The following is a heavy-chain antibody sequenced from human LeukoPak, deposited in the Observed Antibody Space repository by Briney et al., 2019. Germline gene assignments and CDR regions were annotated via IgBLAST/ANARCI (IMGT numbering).Heavy chain of an antibody. CDR3: AKSDYYDSSGYYQYYFDY. CDR1: GFTFNSYA. J-gene: IGHJ4*02. D-gene: IGHD3-22*01. V-gene: IGHV3-23*01. Sequence: GGSLRLSCAASGFTFNSYAMSWVRQAPGKGLEWVSAISCSGGSTYYADSVKGRFTISRDNSKNTLYLQMNSLRAEDTAVYYCAKSDYYDSSGYYQYYFDYWGQGTLVTVSS. CDR2: ISCSGGST.